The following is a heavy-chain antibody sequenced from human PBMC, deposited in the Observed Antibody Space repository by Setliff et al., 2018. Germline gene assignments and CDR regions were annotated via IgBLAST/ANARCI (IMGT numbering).Heavy chain of an antibody. CDR1: GFPFSTYW. CDR3: VPGRGS. CDR2: IKQDGSEK. V-gene: IGHV3-7*01. J-gene: IGHJ5*02. D-gene: IGHD6-25*01. Sequence: LRLSCAASGFPFSTYWLNWVRQAPGKGLEWVANIKQDGSEKYYVDSVKGRFTISRDTAKNSLYLQMNSLRAEDTAVFYCVPGRGSWGQGALVTVSS.